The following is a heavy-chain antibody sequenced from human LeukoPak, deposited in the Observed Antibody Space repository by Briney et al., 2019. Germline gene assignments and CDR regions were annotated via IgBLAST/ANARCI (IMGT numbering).Heavy chain of an antibody. CDR3: ARHRDYYDT. Sequence: SETLSLTCTVSGASINNNFWTWIRQPPGKGLEWIGYIYSSGSANYNPSLKSRVIISGDTSKTQISLNLTSVTAADTAVYFCARHRDYYDTWGHGTLVTVSS. V-gene: IGHV4-59*08. J-gene: IGHJ4*01. CDR1: GASINNNF. D-gene: IGHD3-22*01. CDR2: IYSSGSA.